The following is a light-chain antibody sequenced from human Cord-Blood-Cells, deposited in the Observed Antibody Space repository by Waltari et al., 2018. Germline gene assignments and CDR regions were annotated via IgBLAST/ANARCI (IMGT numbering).Light chain of an antibody. J-gene: IGKJ3*01. CDR2: AAP. CDR3: QQANSFPFT. V-gene: IGKV1-12*01. Sequence: DIQMTQPPSPVSPSVGARVTITCRASQGISSWLAWSQQKPGKAPKRLIYAAPSLQSGVPSRFSGGGSGTDFTLTISSLQPEDFATYYCQQANSFPFTFGAGTKVDIK. CDR1: QGISSW.